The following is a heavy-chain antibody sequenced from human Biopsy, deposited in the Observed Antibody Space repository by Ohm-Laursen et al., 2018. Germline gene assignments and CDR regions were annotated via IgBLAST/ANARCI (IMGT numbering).Heavy chain of an antibody. Sequence: SVKVSCKVSGGTFSNSAFSWVRQAPGQGLEWVGRIVPILGHLNYAQRFQGRVSITADKSTTYVYMELSRLTSGDTAVYYCAADADGYYTEFDYWGPGTLVTVSS. CDR2: IVPILGHL. V-gene: IGHV1-69*04. CDR1: GGTFSNSA. D-gene: IGHD3-3*01. CDR3: AADADGYYTEFDY. J-gene: IGHJ4*02.